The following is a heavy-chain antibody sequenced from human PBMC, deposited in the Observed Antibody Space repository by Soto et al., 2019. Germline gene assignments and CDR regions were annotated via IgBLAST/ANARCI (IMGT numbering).Heavy chain of an antibody. J-gene: IGHJ4*02. D-gene: IGHD3-10*01. Sequence: TGGSLRLSCATSGFTFSSYWMHWVRQAPGKGLVWVSRINSDGSSMSYADSVKGRFTISRDNAKNTLYLQMNSLRVEDTAVYYCAGYYYASGNYQGNLDYWAQGTLVNVSS. V-gene: IGHV3-74*01. CDR3: AGYYYASGNYQGNLDY. CDR2: INSDGSSM. CDR1: GFTFSSYW.